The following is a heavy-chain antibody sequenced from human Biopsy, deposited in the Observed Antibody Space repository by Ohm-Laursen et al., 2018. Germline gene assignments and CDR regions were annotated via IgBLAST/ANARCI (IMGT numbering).Heavy chain of an antibody. Sequence: SRRLSCSATGFMFSASWMSWVRQAPGKGLEWVANINPDGSVKYFADSVKGRFTISRDNAENSMYLQMSSLTVDDTAVYYCARDERWGQGTLVTVSS. D-gene: IGHD5-24*01. J-gene: IGHJ4*02. CDR3: ARDER. CDR1: GFMFSASW. CDR2: INPDGSVK. V-gene: IGHV3-7*01.